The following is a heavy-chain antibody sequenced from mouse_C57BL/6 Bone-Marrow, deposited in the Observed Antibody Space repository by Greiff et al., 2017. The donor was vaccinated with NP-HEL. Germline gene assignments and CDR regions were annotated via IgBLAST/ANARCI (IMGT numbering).Heavy chain of an antibody. CDR1: GYTFTSYW. CDR3: ARIYYGYSGAY. CDR2: IHPNSGST. J-gene: IGHJ3*01. Sequence: QVQLQQPGAELVKPGASVKLSCKASGYTFTSYWMRWVKQRPGQGLEWIGMIHPNSGSTNYNEKFKSKAALTVDKSSSTAYMQLSSLTSEDSAVYYCARIYYGYSGAYWGQGTLVTVSA. D-gene: IGHD2-2*01. V-gene: IGHV1-64*01.